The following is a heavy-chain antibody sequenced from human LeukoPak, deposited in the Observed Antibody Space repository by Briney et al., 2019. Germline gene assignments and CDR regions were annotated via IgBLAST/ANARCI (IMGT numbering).Heavy chain of an antibody. CDR3: ARHSNGWSEGTY. CDR1: GFTFRNYW. J-gene: IGHJ4*02. D-gene: IGHD6-19*01. CDR2: IKQDGSEK. Sequence: PGGSLRLSCAASGFTFRNYWMTWVRQAPGKGLEWVANIKQDGSEKNYADSVKGRFSISRDNAKNSLYLQMNSLRAEDTAVYYCARHSNGWSEGTYWGQGTLVTVTS. V-gene: IGHV3-7*03.